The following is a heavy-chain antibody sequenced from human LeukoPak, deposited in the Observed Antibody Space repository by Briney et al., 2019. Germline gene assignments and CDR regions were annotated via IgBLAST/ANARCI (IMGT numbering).Heavy chain of an antibody. CDR3: ARGIAAAGTIDPGY. CDR2: INHSGST. D-gene: IGHD6-13*01. J-gene: IGHJ4*02. V-gene: IGHV4-34*01. CDR1: GGSFSGYY. Sequence: SETLSLTCAVYGGSFSGYYWSWIRQPPGKRLEWIGEINHSGSTNYNPSLKSRVTISVDTSKNQFSLKLSSVTAADTAVYYCARGIAAAGTIDPGYWGQGTLVTVSS.